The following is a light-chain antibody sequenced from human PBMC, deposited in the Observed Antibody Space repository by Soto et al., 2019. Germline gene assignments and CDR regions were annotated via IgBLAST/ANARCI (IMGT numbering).Light chain of an antibody. Sequence: DIQMTHSPSSLSASVGDRVTITCRASETIDTYLNWYQQKPGKAPRLLIYFASSLQSGVPVRFSGSGSGTEFTLTLSSLQRDEFATYFCQQDYNFPRTFDLGTQLEIK. CDR2: FAS. CDR1: ETIDTY. V-gene: IGKV1-39*01. CDR3: QQDYNFPRT. J-gene: IGKJ1*01.